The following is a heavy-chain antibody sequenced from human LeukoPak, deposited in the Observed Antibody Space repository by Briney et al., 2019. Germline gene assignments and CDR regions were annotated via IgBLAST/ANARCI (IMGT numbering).Heavy chain of an antibody. CDR3: AKGIVVVTLDY. J-gene: IGHJ4*02. V-gene: IGHV1-3*01. CDR1: GYTFTIYA. CDR2: INAGNGNT. D-gene: IGHD3-22*01. Sequence: ASVKVSCKASGYTFTIYAMHCVRQAPGQRLEWMGWINAGNGNTKYSQKFQGRVTSTRDTSASTAYMELSSLRSEDTAVYYCAKGIVVVTLDYWGQGTLVTVSS.